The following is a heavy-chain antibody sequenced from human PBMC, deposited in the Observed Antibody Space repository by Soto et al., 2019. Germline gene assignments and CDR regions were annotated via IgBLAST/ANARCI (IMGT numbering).Heavy chain of an antibody. J-gene: IGHJ4*02. D-gene: IGHD6-13*01. CDR3: AKDSWYFDL. CDR2: IDTSGHST. Sequence: GGSLRLSCEASGFVFTNFWMHWVRHAPGKGLVWVARIDTSGHSTNYAESVKGRFTISRDNAKNTVSLQMNSLRVEDTGVYYCAKDSWYFDLWSQGSQVTVSS. V-gene: IGHV3-74*01. CDR1: GFVFTNFW.